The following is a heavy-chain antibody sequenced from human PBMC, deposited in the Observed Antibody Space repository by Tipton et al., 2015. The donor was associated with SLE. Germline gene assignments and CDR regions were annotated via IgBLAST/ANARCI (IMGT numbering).Heavy chain of an antibody. CDR3: ARKGGMSWFDP. CDR2: IYYSGST. V-gene: IGHV4-59*12. J-gene: IGHJ5*02. CDR1: GGSISSSYY. Sequence: TLSLTCTVSGGSISSSYYWSWIRQPPGKGLEWIGYIYYSGSTNYNPSLKSRVTISVDTSKNQFSLKLSSVTAADTAVYYCARKGGMSWFDPWGQGTLVTVSS.